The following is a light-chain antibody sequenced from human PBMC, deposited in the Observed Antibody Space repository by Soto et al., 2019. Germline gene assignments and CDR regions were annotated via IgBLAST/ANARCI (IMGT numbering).Light chain of an antibody. J-gene: IGLJ3*02. CDR2: SNN. CDR3: AAWDDSLNGWV. V-gene: IGLV1-44*01. CDR1: SANVGTNT. Sequence: QSVLTQPPSASGTPGQRVAISCSGSSANVGTNTVNWYQQLPGTAPKLLVHSNNQRPSGVPDRFSGSKSGTSGSLAISGRQSEDEADYYCAAWDDSLNGWVFGGGTKVTVL.